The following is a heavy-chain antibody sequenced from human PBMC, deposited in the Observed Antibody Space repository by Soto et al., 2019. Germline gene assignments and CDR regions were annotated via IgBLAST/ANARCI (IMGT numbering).Heavy chain of an antibody. CDR3: AKLPVRKLSGGSYGLDY. Sequence: PGGSLRLSCAASGFTFSSYGMHWVRQAPGKGLEWVTLISYGGTNKYYADSVRGRFTISRDDSKNTLYLQMNSLRVEDTAVYYCAKLPVRKLSGGSYGLDYWGQGTLVTVSS. J-gene: IGHJ4*02. CDR2: ISYGGTNK. V-gene: IGHV3-30*18. CDR1: GFTFSSYG. D-gene: IGHD3-16*01.